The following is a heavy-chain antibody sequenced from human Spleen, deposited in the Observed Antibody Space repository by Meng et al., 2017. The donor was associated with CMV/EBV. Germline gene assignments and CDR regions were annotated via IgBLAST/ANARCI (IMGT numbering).Heavy chain of an antibody. D-gene: IGHD2-21*01. CDR3: AREGRSHQVGVSVY. CDR1: GGSFSSGDYY. V-gene: IGHV4-30-4*01. CDR2: IYNSGST. J-gene: IGHJ4*02. Sequence: GLFGPFAAFVLTCPVYGGSFSSGDYYWSWFCQPPGKGRELIGYIYNSGSTYYNPSLKSRVTISGDTSKNQFSLKLRFVTAADTAVYYCAREGRSHQVGVSVYWGQGNLVTVSS.